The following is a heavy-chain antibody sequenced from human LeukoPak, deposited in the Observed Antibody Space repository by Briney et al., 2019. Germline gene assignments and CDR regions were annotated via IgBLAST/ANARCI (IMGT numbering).Heavy chain of an antibody. CDR2: ISYDGSNK. D-gene: IGHD3-22*01. J-gene: IGHJ4*02. Sequence: PGGSLRLSCAASGFTFSSYAMHWVRQAPGKGLEWVAVISYDGSNKYYADSVKGRFTISRDNSKNTLYLQMNSLRAEDTAVYYCARAAYYYDSSGPGGYWGQGTLVTVSS. V-gene: IGHV3-30-3*01. CDR3: ARAAYYYDSSGPGGY. CDR1: GFTFSSYA.